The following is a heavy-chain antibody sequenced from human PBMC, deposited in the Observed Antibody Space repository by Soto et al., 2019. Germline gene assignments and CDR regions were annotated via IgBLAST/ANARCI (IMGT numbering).Heavy chain of an antibody. CDR1: GFTVSSNY. J-gene: IGHJ6*03. V-gene: IGHV3-66*01. Sequence: AGGSLRLSCAASGFTVSSNYMSWVRQAPGKGLEWVSVIYSGGSTYYADSVKGRFTISRDNSKNTLYLQMNSLRAEDTAVYYCARDSGYCSSTSCHRYYYYYMDVWGKGTTVTVSS. CDR2: IYSGGST. CDR3: ARDSGYCSSTSCHRYYYYYMDV. D-gene: IGHD2-2*01.